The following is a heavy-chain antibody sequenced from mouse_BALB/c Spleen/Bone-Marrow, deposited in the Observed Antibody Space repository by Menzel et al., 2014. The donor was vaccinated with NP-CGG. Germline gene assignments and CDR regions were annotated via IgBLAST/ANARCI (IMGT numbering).Heavy chain of an antibody. Sequence: VQLQQSGAELVRPGASVKLSCKASGYTFXSYWINWVKQRPGQGLEWIGNIYPSDNYTNYNQKFKDKATLTVDKSSSTAYMHLSSPTSEDSAVYYCTRTYEYFDYWGQGTSLTVSS. V-gene: IGHV1-69*02. CDR1: GYTFXSYW. J-gene: IGHJ2*02. CDR3: TRTYEYFDY. CDR2: IYPSDNYT. D-gene: IGHD2-3*01.